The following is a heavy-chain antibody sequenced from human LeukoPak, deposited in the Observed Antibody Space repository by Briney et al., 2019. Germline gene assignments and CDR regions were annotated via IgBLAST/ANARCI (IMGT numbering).Heavy chain of an antibody. CDR2: VDPEDGET. CDR3: AIEYSSSGWTAFDI. V-gene: IGHV1-69-2*01. CDR1: GYTFTDYY. J-gene: IGHJ3*02. Sequence: VASVKISCKVSGYTFTDYYMHWVQQAPGEGLEWMGLVDPEDGETIYAEKFQGRVTITADTSTDTAYMELSSLRSEDTAVYYCAIEYSSSGWTAFDIWGQGTMVTVSS. D-gene: IGHD6-6*01.